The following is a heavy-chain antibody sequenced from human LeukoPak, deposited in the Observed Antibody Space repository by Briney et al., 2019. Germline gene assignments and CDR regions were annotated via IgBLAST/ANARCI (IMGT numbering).Heavy chain of an antibody. V-gene: IGHV3-21*01. CDR2: ISSSSSYI. CDR3: AREGVWESYRPSSVGY. J-gene: IGHJ4*02. CDR1: GFTFSSYS. D-gene: IGHD3-16*02. Sequence: GESLRLSCAASGFTFSSYSMNWVRQAPGKGPEWVSSISSSSSYIYYADSVKGRFTISRDNAKNSLYLQMNSLRAEDTAVYYCAREGVWESYRPSSVGYWGQGTLVTVSS.